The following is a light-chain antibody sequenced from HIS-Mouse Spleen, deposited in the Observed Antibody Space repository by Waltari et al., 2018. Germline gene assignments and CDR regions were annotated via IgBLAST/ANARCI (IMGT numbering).Light chain of an antibody. CDR1: QSISSW. J-gene: IGKJ1*01. Sequence: DIQMTQSPSTLSASVGDRVTITCRASQSISSWLAWYQQKPGKAPKRLIYKASSLESGVPSRFSGSGSGTEFTLTISSLQPDDFATYYCQQSGTFGQGTKVEIK. V-gene: IGKV1-5*03. CDR2: KAS. CDR3: QQSGT.